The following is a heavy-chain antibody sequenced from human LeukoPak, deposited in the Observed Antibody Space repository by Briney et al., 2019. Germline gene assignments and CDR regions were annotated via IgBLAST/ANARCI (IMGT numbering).Heavy chain of an antibody. V-gene: IGHV3-7*01. Sequence: GRSLRLPCTVSGITLSRYWMSWVRQAPGKVLEWVANINQDGNRENYVDSVKGRFSISRDNAKNSLFLQMHSLRAEDTAVYYCATTFPYCSDGPCALGGQGTLVTVSS. J-gene: IGHJ4*02. CDR3: ATTFPYCSDGPCAL. D-gene: IGHD2-15*01. CDR1: GITLSRYW. CDR2: INQDGNRE.